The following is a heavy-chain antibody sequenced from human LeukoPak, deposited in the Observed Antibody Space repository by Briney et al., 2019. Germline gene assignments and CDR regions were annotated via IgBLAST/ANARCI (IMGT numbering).Heavy chain of an antibody. CDR3: ARSLFPGPERAFGQLWSNWFDP. D-gene: IGHD5-18*01. Sequence: ETLSLTCAVYAGSSSGYYCSCIRQPPGNGPDWIAFIFYIGSTNYNPSLKSRVTISVDTSKNQLSLKLSSVTAADTAVYYCARSLFPGPERAFGQLWSNWFDPWGQGTLVTVSS. CDR1: AGSSSGYY. CDR2: IFYIGST. V-gene: IGHV4-59*01. J-gene: IGHJ5*02.